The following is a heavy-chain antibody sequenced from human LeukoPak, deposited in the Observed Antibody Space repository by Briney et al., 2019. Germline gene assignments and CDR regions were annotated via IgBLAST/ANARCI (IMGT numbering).Heavy chain of an antibody. V-gene: IGHV4-39*07. Sequence: SETLSLTCSVSGGSISSSGHYWGWIRQSPEKGLDWIGSIYSDGNTYYNPSVKSRVTISVDTSKNQFSLKLTSVTAAETAVYYCARSATVTTGYFDYWGQGALVTVSS. CDR1: GGSISSSGHY. J-gene: IGHJ4*02. CDR3: ARSATVTTGYFDY. D-gene: IGHD4-17*01. CDR2: IYSDGNT.